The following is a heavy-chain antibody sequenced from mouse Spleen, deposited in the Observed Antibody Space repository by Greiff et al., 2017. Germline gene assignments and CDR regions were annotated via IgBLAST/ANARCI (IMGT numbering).Heavy chain of an antibody. D-gene: IGHD2-3*01. V-gene: IGHV3-8*01. CDR1: GYSITSDY. J-gene: IGHJ4*01. CDR2: ISYSGST. Sequence: EVKLQESGPGLAKPSQTLSLTCSVSGYSITSDYWNWIRKFPGNKLEYMGYISYSGSTYYNPSLKSRISITRDTSKNQYYLQLNSVTTEDTATYYCARCPLYDGYNYAMDYWGQGTSVTVSS. CDR3: ARCPLYDGYNYAMDY.